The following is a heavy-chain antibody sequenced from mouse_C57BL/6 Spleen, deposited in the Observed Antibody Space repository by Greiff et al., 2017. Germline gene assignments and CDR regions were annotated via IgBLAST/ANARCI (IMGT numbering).Heavy chain of an antibody. CDR3: ARQDDGYYTWFAY. D-gene: IGHD2-3*01. Sequence: EVQGVESGGGLVKPGGSLKLSCAASGFTFSDYGMHWVRQAPEKGLEWVAYISSGSSTIYYADTVKGRFTISRDNAKNTLFLQMTSLRSEDTAMYYCARQDDGYYTWFAYWGQGTLVTVSA. J-gene: IGHJ3*01. V-gene: IGHV5-17*01. CDR2: ISSGSSTI. CDR1: GFTFSDYG.